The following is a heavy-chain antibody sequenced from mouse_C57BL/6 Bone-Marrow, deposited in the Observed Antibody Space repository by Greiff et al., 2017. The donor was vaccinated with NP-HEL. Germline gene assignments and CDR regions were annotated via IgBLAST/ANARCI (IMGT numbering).Heavy chain of an antibody. CDR3: ARESSGYSYFDY. J-gene: IGHJ2*01. CDR2: INPSNGGT. V-gene: IGHV1-53*01. Sequence: VQLQQPGTELVKPGASVTLSCKASGYTFTSYWMHWVKQRPGQGLEWIGNINPSNGGTNYNEKFTSKATLTVDNSSRTAYILLSILTSNDSAVYYCARESSGYSYFDYWGQGTTLTVSS. CDR1: GYTFTSYW. D-gene: IGHD3-2*02.